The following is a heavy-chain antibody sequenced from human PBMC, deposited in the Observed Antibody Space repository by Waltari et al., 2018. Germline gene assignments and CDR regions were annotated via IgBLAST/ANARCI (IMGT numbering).Heavy chain of an antibody. J-gene: IGHJ5*02. CDR1: GYTFTGYY. CDR2: INPNSGGT. Sequence: QVQLVQSGAEVKKPGASVKVSCKASGYTFTGYYMHWVRQAPGQGLEWMGWINPNSGGTNYAQKFQGRVTMTRDTSISTAYMELSRLRSDDTAVYYCARVRGRGYCSSTSCPRGGWFDPWGQGTLVTVSS. CDR3: ARVRGRGYCSSTSCPRGGWFDP. D-gene: IGHD2-2*01. V-gene: IGHV1-2*02.